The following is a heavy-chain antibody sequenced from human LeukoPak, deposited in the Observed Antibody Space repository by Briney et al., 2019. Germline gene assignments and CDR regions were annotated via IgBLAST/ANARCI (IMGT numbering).Heavy chain of an antibody. J-gene: IGHJ5*02. CDR3: ARVRCYDFWSGYCNWFDP. CDR2: ISVYNGNT. V-gene: IGHV1-18*01. CDR1: GYIFTNYG. D-gene: IGHD3-3*01. Sequence: ASLKVSCKVSGYIFTNYGFSWVLQDPGQGLEWMGCISVYNGNTNSAQNLQGRVTMTTDTSTSIVYMELRNLRSDETAVYYCARVRCYDFWSGYCNWFDPWGQGTLVTVSS.